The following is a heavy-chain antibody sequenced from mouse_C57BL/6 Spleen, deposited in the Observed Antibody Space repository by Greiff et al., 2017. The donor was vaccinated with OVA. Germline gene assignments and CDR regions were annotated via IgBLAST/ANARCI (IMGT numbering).Heavy chain of an antibody. D-gene: IGHD1-1*01. CDR3: ARGDYSNWYFDV. CDR1: GYTFTNYW. V-gene: IGHV1-63*01. Sequence: VKLVESGAELVRPGTSVKMSCKASGYTFTNYWIGWAKQRPGHGLEWIGDIYPGGGYTNYNEKFKGKATLTADKSSSTAYMQFSSLTSEDSAIYYCARGDYSNWYFDVWGTGTTVTVSS. CDR2: IYPGGGYT. J-gene: IGHJ1*03.